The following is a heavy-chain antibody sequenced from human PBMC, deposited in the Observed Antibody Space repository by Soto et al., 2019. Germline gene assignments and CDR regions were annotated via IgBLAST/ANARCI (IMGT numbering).Heavy chain of an antibody. CDR3: ARDAGGGIVVVVAATPFDY. CDR2: ISYDGSNK. CDR1: GFTFSSYA. D-gene: IGHD2-15*01. Sequence: GGSLRLSCAASGFTFSSYAMHWVRQAPGKGLEWVAVISYDGSNKYYADSVKGRFTISRDNSKNTLYLQMNSLRAEDTAVYYCARDAGGGIVVVVAATPFDYWGQGTLVTVSS. V-gene: IGHV3-30-3*01. J-gene: IGHJ4*02.